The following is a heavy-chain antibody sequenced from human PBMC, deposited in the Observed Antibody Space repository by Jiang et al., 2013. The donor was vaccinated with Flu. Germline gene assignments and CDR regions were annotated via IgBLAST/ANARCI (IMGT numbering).Heavy chain of an antibody. J-gene: IGHJ4*02. CDR3: AVRGNTYSFDY. Sequence: GSGLVKPSETLSLTCAVYGGSFSGNYWSWIRQPPGKGLEWVGEINHSGNTNYNPSLKSRVTISLDTSKSQFSLRLSSVSAADTAVYYCAVRGNTYSFDYWGQGTLVTVSS. V-gene: IGHV4-34*01. D-gene: IGHD5-18*01. CDR2: INHSGNT. CDR1: GGSFSGNY.